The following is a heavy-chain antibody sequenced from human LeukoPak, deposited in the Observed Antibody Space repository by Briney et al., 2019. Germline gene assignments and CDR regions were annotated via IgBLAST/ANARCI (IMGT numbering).Heavy chain of an antibody. CDR2: ISYSSSTI. CDR3: ARAPSHFDI. J-gene: IGHJ3*02. V-gene: IGHV3-48*04. Sequence: PGGSLRLSCAASGFTFSSYSMNWARQAPGKGLEWVSYISYSSSTIYYADSVKGRFTISRDNAKNSLYLQMNSLRAEDTAVYYCARAPSHFDIWGQGTMVTVSS. CDR1: GFTFSSYS.